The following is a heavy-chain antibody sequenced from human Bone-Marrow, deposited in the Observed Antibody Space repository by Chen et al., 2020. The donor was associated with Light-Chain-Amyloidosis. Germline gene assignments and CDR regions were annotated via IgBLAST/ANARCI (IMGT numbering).Heavy chain of an antibody. CDR3: ARYRRGPNFWFDS. CDR1: GLSVTNTY. V-gene: IGHV3-53*01. D-gene: IGHD3-10*01. J-gene: IGHJ5*01. Sequence: EVQLVESGGGLIQPGGSLRLSCVASGLSVTNTYLAWVRQAPGKGLEWVSVIYDDGKTHYADSVKGRFTISRDSSKNTLYLQLNNMRVEDTAMYHCARYRRGPNFWFDSWGPGTLVTVSS. CDR2: IYDDGKT.